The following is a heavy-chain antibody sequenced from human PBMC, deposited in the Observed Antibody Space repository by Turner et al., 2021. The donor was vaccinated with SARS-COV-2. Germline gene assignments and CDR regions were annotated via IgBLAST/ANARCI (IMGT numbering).Heavy chain of an antibody. CDR3: ATGYAYCGGGCSIDF. J-gene: IGHJ4*02. D-gene: IGHD2-21*02. CDR1: GYTLTELS. CDR2: FDPEDAKT. Sequence: QVQLVQSGAAVKKPGASVKVSCQVSGYTLTELSMHWVRQAPGKGLEWMGGFDPEDAKTIYAQKFQGRVTMTEDTSTDTAYMELSSLRSEDTAVYYCATGYAYCGGGCSIDFWGQGTLVTVSS. V-gene: IGHV1-24*01.